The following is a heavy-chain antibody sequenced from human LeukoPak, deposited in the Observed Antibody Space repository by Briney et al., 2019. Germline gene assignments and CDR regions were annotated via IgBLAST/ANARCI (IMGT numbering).Heavy chain of an antibody. CDR3: ARDVCLDFWSGEYYMDV. CDR1: GYTFTSYG. D-gene: IGHD3-3*01. J-gene: IGHJ6*03. CDR2: IIPIFGTA. Sequence: SVKVSCKASGYTFTSYGISWVRQAPGQGLEWMGRIIPIFGTANYAQKFQGRVTITTDESTSTAYMELSSLRSEDTAVYYCARDVCLDFWSGEYYMDVWGKGTTVTVSS. V-gene: IGHV1-69*05.